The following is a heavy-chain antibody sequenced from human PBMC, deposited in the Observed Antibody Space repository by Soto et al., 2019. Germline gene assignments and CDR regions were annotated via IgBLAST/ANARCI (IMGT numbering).Heavy chain of an antibody. V-gene: IGHV1-18*01. J-gene: IGHJ4*02. CDR1: GYTFTSIG. D-gene: IGHD6-19*01. CDR3: ARDRSGWFDY. Sequence: QVHLVQSGAEVKKPGASVKVSCKASGYTFTSIGLSWVRLAPGQGLEWMGWISPHNGNTKYAQNFQGRVTISAATSANTVYMALRSLRADDTAIFYCARDRSGWFDYWGQGTLVTVSS. CDR2: ISPHNGNT.